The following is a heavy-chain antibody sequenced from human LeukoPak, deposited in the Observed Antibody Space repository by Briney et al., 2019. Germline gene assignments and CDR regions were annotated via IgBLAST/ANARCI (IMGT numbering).Heavy chain of an antibody. CDR3: ARSPGGAAYFDY. D-gene: IGHD4-23*01. Sequence: SETLSLTCTVSGGSISSYYWSWIRQPPGKGLEWIGYIYYSGSTNYNPSLKSRVTISVDTSKNQFSLKLSSVTAADTAVYYCARSPGGAAYFDYWGQGTLVTVSS. J-gene: IGHJ4*02. CDR2: IYYSGST. CDR1: GGSISSYY. V-gene: IGHV4-59*01.